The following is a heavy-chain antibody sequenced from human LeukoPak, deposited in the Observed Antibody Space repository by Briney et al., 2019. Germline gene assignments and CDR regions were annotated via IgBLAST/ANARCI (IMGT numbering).Heavy chain of an antibody. CDR3: ARDLGGDIVATTIYCNYYYGMDV. Sequence: SVKVSCNDSAGTFSSYGISWVRQAPGQGLEWMGRIIPILGIANYAQKFQGRVTITADKSTSTAYMELSSLRSEGTAVYYCARDLGGDIVATTIYCNYYYGMDVWGQGTTVTVSS. D-gene: IGHD5-12*01. V-gene: IGHV1-69*04. J-gene: IGHJ6*02. CDR1: AGTFSSYG. CDR2: IIPILGIA.